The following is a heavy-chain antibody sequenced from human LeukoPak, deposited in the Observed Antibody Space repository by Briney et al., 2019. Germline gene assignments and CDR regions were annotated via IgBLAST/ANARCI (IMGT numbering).Heavy chain of an antibody. V-gene: IGHV3-48*03. CDR3: ARAAPLDLTPYYYYGMDV. D-gene: IGHD3-3*01. CDR2: ISSSGSTI. J-gene: IGHJ6*02. Sequence: GGSLRLSCAASGFTFSSYEMNWVRQAPGKGLEWVSYISSSGSTIYYADSVKGRFTISRDNAKNSLYLQMNSLRAEDTAVYYCARAAPLDLTPYYYYGMDVWGPGTTVTVSS. CDR1: GFTFSSYE.